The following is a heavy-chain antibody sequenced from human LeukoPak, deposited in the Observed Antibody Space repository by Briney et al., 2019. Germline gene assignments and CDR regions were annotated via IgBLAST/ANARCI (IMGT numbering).Heavy chain of an antibody. J-gene: IGHJ5*02. CDR2: VYTSGST. V-gene: IGHV4-4*07. CDR1: GGSISNYY. CDR3: ARDYYYGSGSYPPPSNWFDP. Sequence: LETLSLTSTVSGGSISNYYWSWIRQPARKGLEWIGRVYTSGSTNYNPSLKSRVTMSVDTSKNQFSLKLSSVTAADTAVYYCARDYYYGSGSYPPPSNWFDPWGQGTLVTVSS. D-gene: IGHD3-10*01.